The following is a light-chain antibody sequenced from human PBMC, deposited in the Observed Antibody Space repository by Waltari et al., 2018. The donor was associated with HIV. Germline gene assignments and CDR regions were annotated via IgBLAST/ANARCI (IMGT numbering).Light chain of an antibody. CDR3: HHYGRPWT. J-gene: IGKJ1*01. CDR2: GAS. CDR1: QNINTGY. V-gene: IGKV3-20*01. Sequence: EVVLTQSPGTLSLSPGERATLSCTSSQNINTGYLAWYQQKPGQTTRLFIYGASRRATGIPDRFSGSGSGTDFPLTIQRLETEDFAVYYFHHYGRPWTFGRGTKVEIK.